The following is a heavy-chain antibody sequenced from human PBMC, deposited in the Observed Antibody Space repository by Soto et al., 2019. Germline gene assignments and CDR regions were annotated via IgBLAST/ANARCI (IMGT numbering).Heavy chain of an antibody. J-gene: IGHJ4*02. Sequence: GGSLRLSCAASGFTFSSYAMSWVRQAPGKGLEWVSAISGSGGSTYYADSVKGRFTISRDNSKNTLYLQMNSLRAEDTAVYYCAKDTYSGSYYAGFDYWGQGTLVTVSS. D-gene: IGHD1-26*01. CDR3: AKDTYSGSYYAGFDY. CDR2: ISGSGGST. CDR1: GFTFSSYA. V-gene: IGHV3-23*01.